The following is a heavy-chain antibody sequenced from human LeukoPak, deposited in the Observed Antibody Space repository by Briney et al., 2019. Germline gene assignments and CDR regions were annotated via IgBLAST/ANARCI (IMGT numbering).Heavy chain of an antibody. Sequence: GGSLRLSCAASGFTFSSYSMNWVRQAPGKGLEWVSSISSSSSYIYYADSVKGRFTISRDNAKNSLYLQMNSLRAEDTAVYYCARDLQIWDTAMVDWGRGTLVTVSS. CDR3: ARDLQIWDTAMVD. CDR2: ISSSSSYI. V-gene: IGHV3-21*01. CDR1: GFTFSSYS. J-gene: IGHJ4*02. D-gene: IGHD5-18*01.